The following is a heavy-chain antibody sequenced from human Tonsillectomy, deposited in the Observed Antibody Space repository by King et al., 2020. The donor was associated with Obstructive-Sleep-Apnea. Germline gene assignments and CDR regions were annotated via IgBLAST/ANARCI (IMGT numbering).Heavy chain of an antibody. CDR3: ARGDGYSYGD. CDR2: IYYSGST. Sequence: QLQESGPGLVNPSQTLSLTCTVSGDSISSGDYYWSWIRQPPEKGLEWLGYIYYSGSTYYNPSLKSRVTISVDTSKNQFSLRRNSVTAADTAVYYCARGDGYSYGDWGQGTLVTVSS. J-gene: IGHJ4*02. CDR1: GDSISSGDYY. V-gene: IGHV4-30-4*01. D-gene: IGHD5-18*01.